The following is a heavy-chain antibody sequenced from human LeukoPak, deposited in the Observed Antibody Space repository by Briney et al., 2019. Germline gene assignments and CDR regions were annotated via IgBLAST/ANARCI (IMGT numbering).Heavy chain of an antibody. J-gene: IGHJ4*02. V-gene: IGHV1-2*02. CDR3: ARAVNHPAFDI. D-gene: IGHD3-9*01. CDR1: EYTFTGYY. CDR2: IDPNTGDS. Sequence: ASVKVSCKASEYTFTGYYIHWVRQAPGQGLEWMGWIDPNTGDSNYVQKFQGRVTMTRDTSISTAYMELSRLRSDDTAVYYCARAVNHPAFDIWGLGTLVTVSS.